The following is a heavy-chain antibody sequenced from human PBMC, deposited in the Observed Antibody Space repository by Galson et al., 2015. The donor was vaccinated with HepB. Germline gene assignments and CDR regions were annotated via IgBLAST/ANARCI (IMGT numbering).Heavy chain of an antibody. CDR2: IWYDGSNK. CDR1: GFTFSSYG. Sequence: SLRLSCAASGFTFSSYGMHWVRQAPGKGLEWVAVIWYDGSNKYYADSVKGRFTISRDNSKNTLYLQMNSLRAEDTAVYYCAREDFWSGYQHDFDYWGQGTLVTVSS. V-gene: IGHV3-33*01. D-gene: IGHD3-3*01. J-gene: IGHJ4*02. CDR3: AREDFWSGYQHDFDY.